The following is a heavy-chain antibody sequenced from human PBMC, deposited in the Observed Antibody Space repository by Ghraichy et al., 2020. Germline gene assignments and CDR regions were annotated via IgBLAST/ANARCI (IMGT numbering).Heavy chain of an antibody. V-gene: IGHV3-33*01. D-gene: IGHD1-1*01. CDR2: VWNDGSRT. CDR3: ARKGASGDNWRPDI. J-gene: IGHJ3*02. CDR1: GFGFSSYG. Sequence: GESLNISCAASGFGFSSYGMQWVRQVPGKGLEWVALVWNDGSRTYYADSVKGRFTVSRDNSKNTLHLQMNSLTTEDTAVYYCARKGASGDNWRPDIWGQGTMVTVSS.